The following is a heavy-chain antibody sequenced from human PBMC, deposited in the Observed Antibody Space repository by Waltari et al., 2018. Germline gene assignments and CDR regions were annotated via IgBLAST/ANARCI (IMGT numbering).Heavy chain of an antibody. D-gene: IGHD4-4*01. CDR3: AIIQSGGY. V-gene: IGHV3-33*01. Sequence: QVQLVESGGSVVLPGRSLRLSCATSGFTFTTYGMNWVRQAPGKGWGGSAARWADGYNIYNSESGKCRFTISVDNSKNTVYLEMNSLRVEDTAIDYGAIIQSGGYWGQGTLVTVSS. J-gene: IGHJ4*02. CDR1: GFTFTTYG. CDR2: RWADGYNI.